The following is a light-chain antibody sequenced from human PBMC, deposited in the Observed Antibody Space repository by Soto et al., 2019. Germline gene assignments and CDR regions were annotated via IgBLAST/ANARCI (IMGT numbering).Light chain of an antibody. CDR1: QSVNSN. V-gene: IGKV3-15*01. CDR3: QQYADWPRHT. CDR2: AAS. J-gene: IGKJ2*01. Sequence: IVMMQSPASLSVSLGQRVTLSCRASQSVNSNLAWYQKKNGQPPRLLIYAASTRATGIPNRFSGSGSGTDLTLTISSLQSEDFAVYYCQQYADWPRHTFGQGTKLE.